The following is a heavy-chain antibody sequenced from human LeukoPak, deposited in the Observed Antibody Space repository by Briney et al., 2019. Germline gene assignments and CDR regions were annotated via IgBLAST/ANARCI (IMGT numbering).Heavy chain of an antibody. CDR3: ARQHDSYHYYYVDV. CDR2: LYHSDSI. Sequence: PSETLSLTCAVSGYSISSGYYWIWIRQPPGKGLEWIGSLYHSDSIYYNPSPESRVTMSVDTSKNQFSLKLSFVTAADTAVYYCARQHDSYHYYYVDVWGKGTTVTVSS. V-gene: IGHV4-38-2*01. J-gene: IGHJ6*03. D-gene: IGHD6-13*01. CDR1: GYSISSGYY.